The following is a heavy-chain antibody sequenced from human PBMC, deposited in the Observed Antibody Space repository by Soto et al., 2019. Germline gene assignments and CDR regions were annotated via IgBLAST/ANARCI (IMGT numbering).Heavy chain of an antibody. Sequence: XETLSLTCTVSGASMSSYYWSWIRRPPGQGLEWIGYIYYSGTTNYNPSLKSRVTISVDTSKNQFSLKLSSVTAADTAVYYCAGHCSSSSCSYYLDQYYGMDIWDKGTTVTVSS. V-gene: IGHV4-59*01. D-gene: IGHD2-2*01. CDR1: GASMSSYY. CDR3: AGHCSSSSCSYYLDQYYGMDI. J-gene: IGHJ6*04. CDR2: IYYSGTT.